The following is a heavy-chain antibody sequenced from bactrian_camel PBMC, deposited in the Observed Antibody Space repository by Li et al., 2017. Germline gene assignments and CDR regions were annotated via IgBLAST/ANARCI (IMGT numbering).Heavy chain of an antibody. Sequence: HVQLVESGGGSVQTGGSLRLSCVASGYIHNIGCTAWFRQAPGKGREGVASIVRGTGRPNYAGAVRGRFSISQDNAKNTVYLQMSSLKPEDTAEYYCAADTRLYQCEPRADLYNYWGQGTQVTVSS. J-gene: IGHJ4*01. CDR1: GYIHNIGC. V-gene: IGHV3S53*01. D-gene: IGHD5*01. CDR2: IVRGTGRP. CDR3: AADTRLYQCEPRADLYNY.